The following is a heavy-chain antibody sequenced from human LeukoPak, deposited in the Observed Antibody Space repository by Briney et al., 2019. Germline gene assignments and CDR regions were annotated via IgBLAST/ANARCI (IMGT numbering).Heavy chain of an antibody. D-gene: IGHD6-19*01. V-gene: IGHV3-30*03. CDR3: ARSPGLGYSSGWYTGGFDY. CDR1: GFTFSNYG. CDR2: ISYDGNNK. Sequence: GGSLRLSCAASGFTFSNYGMHWVRQAPGKGLEWVAVISYDGNNKYYADSVKGRFTISRDNSKNTLYLQMNSLRAEDTAVYYCARSPGLGYSSGWYTGGFDYWGQGTLVTVSS. J-gene: IGHJ4*02.